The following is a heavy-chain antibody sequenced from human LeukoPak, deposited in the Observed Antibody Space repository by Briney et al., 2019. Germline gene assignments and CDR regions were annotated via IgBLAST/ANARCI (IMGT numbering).Heavy chain of an antibody. D-gene: IGHD3-10*01. CDR2: IIPIFGTA. CDR1: GGTSSSYA. Sequence: SVKVSCKASGGTSSSYAISWVRQAPGQGLEWMGGIIPIFGTANYAQKLQGRVTMTTDTSTSTAYMELRSLRSDDTAVYYCARDTVTWFGELSYYTNWGQGTLVTVSS. CDR3: ARDTVTWFGELSYYTN. J-gene: IGHJ1*01. V-gene: IGHV1-69*05.